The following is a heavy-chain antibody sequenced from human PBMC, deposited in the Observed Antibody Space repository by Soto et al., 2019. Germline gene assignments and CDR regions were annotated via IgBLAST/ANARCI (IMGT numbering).Heavy chain of an antibody. J-gene: IGHJ4*02. D-gene: IGHD1-26*01. Sequence: EVQLLESGGGLVQPGGSLRLSCAASGFTFSRYAMSWVRQAPGKGLDWVSAISGSGVSTYYADSLKGRFTISRDNSNNTLNIQMNSLSAEDTAVDYCAKIGGVRGGSSYYWGKGTLVTVSS. CDR1: GFTFSRYA. CDR3: AKIGGVRGGSSYY. CDR2: ISGSGVST. V-gene: IGHV3-23*01.